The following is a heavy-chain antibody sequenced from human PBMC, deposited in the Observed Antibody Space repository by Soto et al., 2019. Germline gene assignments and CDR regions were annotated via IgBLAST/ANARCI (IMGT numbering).Heavy chain of an antibody. D-gene: IGHD3-9*01. J-gene: IGHJ6*02. Sequence: SETLSLTCAVSGGSISSGGYSWSWIRQPPGKGLEWIGYINHSGSTYYNPSLKSRVTISVDRSKNQFSLKLSSVTAADTAVYYCARDRYDILTGYYYGMDVWGQGTTVTVSS. V-gene: IGHV4-30-2*01. CDR3: ARDRYDILTGYYYGMDV. CDR2: INHSGST. CDR1: GGSISSGGYS.